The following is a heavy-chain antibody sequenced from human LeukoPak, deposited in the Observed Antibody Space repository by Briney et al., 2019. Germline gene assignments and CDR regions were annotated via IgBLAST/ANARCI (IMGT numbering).Heavy chain of an antibody. CDR2: ISSSSSTI. CDR1: GFTFSSYG. D-gene: IGHD3-22*01. V-gene: IGHV3-48*01. CDR3: ASSKTDSIHMDV. J-gene: IGHJ6*03. Sequence: PGGTLRLSCAASGFTFSSYGMNWVRQAPGKGLEWVSYISSSSSTIYYADSVKGRFTISRDNAKNSLYLQMNSLRAEDTAVYYCASSKTDSIHMDVWGKGTTVTVSS.